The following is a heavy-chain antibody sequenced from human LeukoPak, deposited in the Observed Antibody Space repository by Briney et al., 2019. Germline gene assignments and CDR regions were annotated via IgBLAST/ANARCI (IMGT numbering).Heavy chain of an antibody. Sequence: SGTLSLTCAVSGGSISSSNWWSWVSQPPGKGLEWIGEIYHSGSTNYNPSLKSRVTISVDKSKNQFSLKLSSVTAADTAVYYCARSSSTSWTHFDYWGQGTLVTVSS. D-gene: IGHD2-2*01. CDR3: ARSSSTSWTHFDY. CDR1: GGSISSSNW. CDR2: IYHSGST. V-gene: IGHV4-4*02. J-gene: IGHJ4*02.